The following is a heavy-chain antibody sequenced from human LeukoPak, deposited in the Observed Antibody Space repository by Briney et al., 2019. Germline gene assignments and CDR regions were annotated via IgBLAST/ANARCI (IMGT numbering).Heavy chain of an antibody. V-gene: IGHV3-30*04. J-gene: IGHJ4*02. CDR3: ARGDYYDSRTYHFYFEY. CDR2: LSHNGVDK. Sequence: GGSLRLSCAASEFTFNNYPMHWVRQAPGKGLEWVTLLSHNGVDKYYADSVKGRFTVSRDNSKNTLFLQMNSLRAEDTAVYFCARGDYYDSRTYHFYFEYWGQGTLVTVSS. D-gene: IGHD3-10*01. CDR1: EFTFNNYP.